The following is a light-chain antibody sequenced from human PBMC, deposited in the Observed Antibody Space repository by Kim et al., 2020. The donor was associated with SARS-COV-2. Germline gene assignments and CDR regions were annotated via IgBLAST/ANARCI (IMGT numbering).Light chain of an antibody. Sequence: PGERAPLSCGASQTVSDNYLAWYQQRPGLAPRLLIYDASRRATGISDRFRGSASGTDFTLTIARLEPEDFAVYYCQQYGSSPWTFGQGTKVDIK. V-gene: IGKV3D-20*01. J-gene: IGKJ1*01. CDR2: DAS. CDR3: QQYGSSPWT. CDR1: QTVSDNY.